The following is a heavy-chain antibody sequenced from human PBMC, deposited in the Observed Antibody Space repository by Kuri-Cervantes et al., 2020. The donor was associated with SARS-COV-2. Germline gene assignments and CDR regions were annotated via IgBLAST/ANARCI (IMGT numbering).Heavy chain of an antibody. CDR2: IWYDGSNK. CDR1: GFTFSSYG. CDR3: ARSHKDIVVVPAARGYYYGMDV. J-gene: IGHJ6*02. Sequence: GESLKIPCAASGFTFSSYGMHWVRQAPGKGLEWVAVIWYDGSNKYYADSVKGRFTISRDNSKNTLYLQMNSLRAEDTAVYYCARSHKDIVVVPAARGYYYGMDVWGQGTTVTVSS. D-gene: IGHD2-2*01. V-gene: IGHV3-33*01.